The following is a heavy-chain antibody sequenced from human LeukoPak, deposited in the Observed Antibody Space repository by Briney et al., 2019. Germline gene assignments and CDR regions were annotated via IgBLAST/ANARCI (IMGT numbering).Heavy chain of an antibody. V-gene: IGHV1-24*01. J-gene: IGHJ5*02. CDR1: GYTLTELS. CDR2: FDPEDGET. D-gene: IGHD2-15*01. CDR3: ARGWVNCSGGSWYPSWFDP. Sequence: ASVKVSCKVSGYTLTELSMHWVRQAPGKGLEWMGGFDPEDGETIYAQKFQGRVTMTEDTSTDTAYMELSSLRSEDTAVYYCARGWVNCSGGSWYPSWFDPWGQGTLVTVSS.